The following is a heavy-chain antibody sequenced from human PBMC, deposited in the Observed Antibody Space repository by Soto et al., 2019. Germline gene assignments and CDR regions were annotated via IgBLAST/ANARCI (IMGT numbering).Heavy chain of an antibody. Sequence: GGSLRLSCRASGFTFSDFAMSWVRQAPGKGLEWVSSISSNGNYIYYADSMKGRFTISRDNAEKSLYLQMNSLRGDDTAVHYCARGTHYYDSIGYSHFFDSWGQGALVTVSS. J-gene: IGHJ4*02. V-gene: IGHV3-21*01. CDR2: ISSNGNYI. CDR1: GFTFSDFA. CDR3: ARGTHYYDSIGYSHFFDS. D-gene: IGHD3-22*01.